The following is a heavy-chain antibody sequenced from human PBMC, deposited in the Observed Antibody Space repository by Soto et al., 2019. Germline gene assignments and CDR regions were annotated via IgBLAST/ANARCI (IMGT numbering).Heavy chain of an antibody. J-gene: IGHJ4*02. V-gene: IGHV3-30*18. Sequence: QVQLVESGGGVVQPGRSLRLSCAAAGFTFSSYGMHWVRQAPGKGLEWVAVISYDGSNKYYADSLKGRFTISRDNSKNTLYLQMNSLRAEDTAVYYCAKEELAAAGMDYWCQGTLVTVSS. CDR2: ISYDGSNK. CDR1: GFTFSSYG. CDR3: AKEELAAAGMDY. D-gene: IGHD6-13*01.